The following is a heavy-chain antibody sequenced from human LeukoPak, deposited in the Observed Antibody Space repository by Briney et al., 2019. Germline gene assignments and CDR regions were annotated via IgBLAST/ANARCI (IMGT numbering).Heavy chain of an antibody. Sequence: KPSETLSLTCTVSGGSISSYYWSWIRQPPGKGLEWIGYIYYSGSTYYNPSLKSRVTISVDTSKNQFSLKLSSVTAADTAVYYCARRRLERRFISSYDYWGQGALVTVSS. CDR2: IYYSGST. D-gene: IGHD1-1*01. V-gene: IGHV4-59*08. CDR3: ARRRLERRFISSYDY. J-gene: IGHJ4*02. CDR1: GGSISSYY.